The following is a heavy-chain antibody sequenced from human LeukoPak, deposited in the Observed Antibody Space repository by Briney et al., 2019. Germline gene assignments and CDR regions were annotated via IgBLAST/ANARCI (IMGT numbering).Heavy chain of an antibody. CDR1: GFTFGRHA. V-gene: IGHV3-23*01. Sequence: PGGSLRLSCAASGFTFGRHAMNWVRQAPGKGLEWVSSIFDSGAPTYYADSVKGRFTISRDNSENTVYVQMESLRAEDTAIYYCTKSVGGGRDAYDIWGQGTMVTVSS. J-gene: IGHJ3*02. CDR3: TKSVGGGRDAYDI. CDR2: IFDSGAPT. D-gene: IGHD3-16*01.